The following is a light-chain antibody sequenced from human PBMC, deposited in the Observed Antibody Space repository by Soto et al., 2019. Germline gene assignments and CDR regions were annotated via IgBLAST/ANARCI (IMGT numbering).Light chain of an antibody. CDR1: QSVSTY. CDR3: QHRSNWPRT. Sequence: EIVLTQSPATLSLSPGERATLSCRASQSVSTYLAWYQQKPGQAPRLLIYDASNRATGIPARFTGSGSGTDFTLTISSLEPEDFAVYYCQHRSNWPRTFGPGTKVDIK. V-gene: IGKV3-11*01. CDR2: DAS. J-gene: IGKJ3*01.